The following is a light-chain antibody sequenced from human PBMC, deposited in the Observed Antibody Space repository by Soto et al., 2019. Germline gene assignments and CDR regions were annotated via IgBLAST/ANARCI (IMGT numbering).Light chain of an antibody. CDR3: QKYNTVPWT. Sequence: DIQMTQSPSSLSASIGDRVTINCRASQGISNYLAWYQQKPGKVPTLLIHAASPLQSGVSSRFSGSGSATDFTLTISSLQPEDAATYYDQKYNTVPWTFGQGTKVEIK. V-gene: IGKV1-27*01. CDR2: AAS. CDR1: QGISNY. J-gene: IGKJ1*01.